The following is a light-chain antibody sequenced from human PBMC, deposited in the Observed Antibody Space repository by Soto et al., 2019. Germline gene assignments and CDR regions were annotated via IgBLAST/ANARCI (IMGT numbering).Light chain of an antibody. CDR2: DVS. V-gene: IGKV1-39*01. Sequence: DVAMTLSTSSLSASVGDRVTIACRGSQTISNFLNWYQQRSGEAPKLLLYDVSTLQTGVPSRFSGSGSGTDFSLTISSLQPEDLGPYYCQQTFSTSITFGDGTRLEI. CDR1: QTISNF. CDR3: QQTFSTSIT. J-gene: IGKJ5*01.